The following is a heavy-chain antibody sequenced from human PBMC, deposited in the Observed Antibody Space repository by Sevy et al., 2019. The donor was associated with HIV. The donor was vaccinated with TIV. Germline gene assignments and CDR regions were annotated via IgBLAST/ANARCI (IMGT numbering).Heavy chain of an antibody. J-gene: IGHJ5*02. CDR2: IYWDDDK. CDR1: GFSLSTSGVG. D-gene: IGHD3-16*02. V-gene: IGHV2-5*02. CDR3: EHRQGRDHYYDYIWGSYRFDKKKYNWFDP. Sequence: SGPTLVNPTQTLTLTCTFSGFSLSTSGVGVGWIRQPPGKALEWLALIYWDDDKRYSPSLKSRLTITKDTSKNQVVLTMTNMDPVDTATYYCEHRQGRDHYYDYIWGSYRFDKKKYNWFDPWGQGTLVTVSS.